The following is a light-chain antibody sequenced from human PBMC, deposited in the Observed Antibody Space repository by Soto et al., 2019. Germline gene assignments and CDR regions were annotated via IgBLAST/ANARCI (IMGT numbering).Light chain of an antibody. V-gene: IGKV3D-15*01. CDR2: GAS. Sequence: EIKMTQSPATLSVSPGERVTLSCRATETISSNLAWYQQRPGQAPRLLIYGASIRATGVPARFSGSGSGSEFTLTISSLQSDDFGIYYCQHFKNWPPTVTFGPGTKVDLK. CDR3: QHFKNWPPTVT. CDR1: ETISSN. J-gene: IGKJ3*01.